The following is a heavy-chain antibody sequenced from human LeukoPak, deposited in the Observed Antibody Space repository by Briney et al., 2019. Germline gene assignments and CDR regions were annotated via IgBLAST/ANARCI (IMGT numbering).Heavy chain of an antibody. CDR2: INHSGST. D-gene: IGHD3-22*01. CDR3: ARSHHCDSSGSHNNWFDP. V-gene: IGHV4-34*01. CDR1: GGSFSGYY. J-gene: IGHJ5*02. Sequence: SETLSLTCAVYGGSFSGYYWTWIRQPPGKGLEWIGEINHSGSTNYNPSLKSRVTISVDTSKNQFSLKLSSVTAADTAVFYCARSHHCDSSGSHNNWFDPWGQGTLVTVSS.